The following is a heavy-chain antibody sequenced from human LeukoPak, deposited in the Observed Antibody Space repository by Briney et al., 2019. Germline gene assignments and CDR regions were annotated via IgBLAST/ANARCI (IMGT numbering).Heavy chain of an antibody. CDR1: GYSISSGYY. Sequence: SETLSLTCTVSGYSISSGYYWGWFRQPPGKGLDWIGSIYHSGSTYYNPSLKSRVTISVDTSKNQFSLKLSSVTAADTAVYYCARLDSWFDPWGQGTLVTVSS. J-gene: IGHJ5*02. CDR2: IYHSGST. V-gene: IGHV4-38-2*02. CDR3: ARLDSWFDP.